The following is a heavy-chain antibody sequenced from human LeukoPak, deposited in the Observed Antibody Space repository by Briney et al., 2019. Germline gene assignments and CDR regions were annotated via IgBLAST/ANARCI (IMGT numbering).Heavy chain of an antibody. J-gene: IGHJ6*04. D-gene: IGHD3-10*02. V-gene: IGHV3-7*01. Sequence: GGSLRLSYADSGFTFTTYWMGWVRQAPGKGLEWVTSIKQDGNEKYYVDSVKGRFTISRDNAKNSLYLQMNSLRAEDTAVYYCPELGITMIGGVWGKGTTVTISS. CDR1: GFTFTTYW. CDR3: PELGITMIGGV. CDR2: IKQDGNEK.